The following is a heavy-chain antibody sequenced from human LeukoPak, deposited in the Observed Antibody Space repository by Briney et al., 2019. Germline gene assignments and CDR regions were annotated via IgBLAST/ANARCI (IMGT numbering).Heavy chain of an antibody. V-gene: IGHV3-30*04. D-gene: IGHD3-22*01. CDR3: AKAHYYDSKXDY. CDR2: ISFHGTDT. Sequence: GGSLRLSCAASGFTFISYAIHWVRQAPGKGLEWVAVISFHGTDTFYADSVKGRFTISRDNSKNTLYLQMNSLRAEDTAVYYCAKAHYYDSKXDYWXXXTXXTVS. CDR1: GFTFISYA. J-gene: IGHJ4*02.